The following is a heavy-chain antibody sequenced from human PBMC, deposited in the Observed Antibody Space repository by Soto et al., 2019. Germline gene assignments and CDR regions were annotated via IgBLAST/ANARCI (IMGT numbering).Heavy chain of an antibody. CDR3: ASMSGYSVLSFYS. D-gene: IGHD6-13*01. V-gene: IGHV4-59*01. CDR2: IFYSGST. Sequence: QVQLQESGPGLVKPSETLSLTCTVSGGSISSYYWSWIRQPPGKGLEWIGFIFYSGSTSYNPSLKSRVSILKDTSECPFSLKLNSATAADTAVYYCASMSGYSVLSFYSWGQGTRVAVSS. J-gene: IGHJ5*01. CDR1: GGSISSYY.